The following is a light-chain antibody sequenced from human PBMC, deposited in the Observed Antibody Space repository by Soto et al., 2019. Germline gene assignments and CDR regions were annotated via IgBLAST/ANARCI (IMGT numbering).Light chain of an antibody. CDR1: SSDVGAYNR. CDR3: NSYTTSSTDD. V-gene: IGLV2-14*01. CDR2: EVS. J-gene: IGLJ1*01. Sequence: QSVLTQPASVSGSPGQSITISCTGTSSDVGAYNRVSWYQHHPGKAPKLMIYEVSNRPSGVSNRFSGSKSGNTASLTISGLQADDEADYYCNSYTTSSTDDFGTGTKLTVL.